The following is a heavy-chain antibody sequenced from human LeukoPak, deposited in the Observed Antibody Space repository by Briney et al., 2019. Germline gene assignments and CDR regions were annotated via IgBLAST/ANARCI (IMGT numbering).Heavy chain of an antibody. V-gene: IGHV3-48*03. Sequence: GGSLRLSCVVSGFTFSNYEMNWVRQAPGKGLEWVSYISSSGNSIYYVDSVEARFTISRDNAKNSLYLQMNSLRAEDTAVYYCARVEYGVAMLRHWGQGTLVTVSS. D-gene: IGHD3-3*01. CDR3: ARVEYGVAMLRH. CDR1: GFTFSNYE. CDR2: ISSSGNSI. J-gene: IGHJ4*02.